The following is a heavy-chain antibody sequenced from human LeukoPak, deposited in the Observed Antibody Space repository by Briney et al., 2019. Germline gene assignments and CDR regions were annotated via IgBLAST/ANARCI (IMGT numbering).Heavy chain of an antibody. Sequence: SETLSLTCAVYGGSFSGYYWSWIRQPPGKGLEWIGEINHSGSTNYNPSLKSRVTISVDTSKNQFSLKLSSVTAADTAVYYCAGGRYVWGSYRGYYFDYWGQGTLVTVSS. V-gene: IGHV4-34*01. CDR1: GGSFSGYY. CDR3: AGGRYVWGSYRGYYFDY. CDR2: INHSGST. J-gene: IGHJ4*02. D-gene: IGHD3-16*02.